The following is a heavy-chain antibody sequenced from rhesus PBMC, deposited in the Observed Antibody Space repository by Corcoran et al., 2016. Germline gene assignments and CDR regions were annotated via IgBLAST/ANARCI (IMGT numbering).Heavy chain of an antibody. CDR2: ISGSSVST. D-gene: IGHD6S26*01. J-gene: IGHJ6*01. CDR3: ARDVGRLVGGLDS. V-gene: IGHV4-65*01. Sequence: QVQLQESGPGLVKPSETLSLTCAVSGGSISSSNWWSWIRQPPGKVLEWIGDISGSSVSTYYNTSLKSRVTISIDTSKNQFSRKLSSVSAADTAVYYCARDVGRLVGGLDSWGQGVVVTVSS. CDR1: GGSISSSNW.